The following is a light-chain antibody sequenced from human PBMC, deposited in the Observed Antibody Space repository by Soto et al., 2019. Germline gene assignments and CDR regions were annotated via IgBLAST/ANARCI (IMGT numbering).Light chain of an antibody. Sequence: EIVLTQSPGTLSLSPGERATLSCRASQSVSSNFLAWYQQKPGQAPRLFIYDAANRATGIPDRFNGSGSGTDFTLTISRLEPEDFAVYYCQQYSSSPRTFSQGTKVEIK. CDR3: QQYSSSPRT. CDR2: DAA. J-gene: IGKJ1*01. CDR1: QSVSSNF. V-gene: IGKV3-20*01.